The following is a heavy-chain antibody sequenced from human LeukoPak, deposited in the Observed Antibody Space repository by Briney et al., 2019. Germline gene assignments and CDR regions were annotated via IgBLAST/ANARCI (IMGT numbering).Heavy chain of an antibody. CDR1: GFTFSIYW. V-gene: IGHV3-23*01. CDR2: ISGSGGST. Sequence: GGSLRLSCAASGFTFSIYWMSWVRQAPGKGLEWVSAISGSGGSTYYADSVKGRFTISRDNSKNTLYLQMNSLRAEDTAVYYCAKDPRAYYYDSSGNYWGQGTLVTVSS. D-gene: IGHD3-22*01. CDR3: AKDPRAYYYDSSGNY. J-gene: IGHJ4*02.